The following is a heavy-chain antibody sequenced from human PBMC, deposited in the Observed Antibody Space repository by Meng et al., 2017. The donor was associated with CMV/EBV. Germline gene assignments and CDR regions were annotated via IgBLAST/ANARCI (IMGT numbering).Heavy chain of an antibody. V-gene: IGHV3-9*01. J-gene: IGHJ2*01. CDR3: AKESYFDILTGPFEY. CDR2: ISWNRGSI. D-gene: IGHD3-9*01. CDR1: GFTFDDYV. Sequence: SLKISCAASGFTFDDYVMHWVRPTPGKGLEWVSGISWNRGSIDYADSVKDRFTISRDNAKSSLYLQMNSLRAEDTALYYCAKESYFDILTGPFEYWGRGTLVTVSS.